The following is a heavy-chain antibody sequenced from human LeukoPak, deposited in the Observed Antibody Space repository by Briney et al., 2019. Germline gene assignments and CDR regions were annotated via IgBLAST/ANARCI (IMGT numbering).Heavy chain of an antibody. CDR3: ARVADYWSGPNYMDV. Sequence: GGSLRLACAASEFTFSSFALIWVRQAPDKGLEWVAVISHDGSNKYSADSVKGRFAISRDNSKNALFLQMNSLRAEDTAVYYCARVADYWSGPNYMDVWGKGTTVTVSS. D-gene: IGHD3-3*01. V-gene: IGHV3-30*09. J-gene: IGHJ6*03. CDR2: ISHDGSNK. CDR1: EFTFSSFA.